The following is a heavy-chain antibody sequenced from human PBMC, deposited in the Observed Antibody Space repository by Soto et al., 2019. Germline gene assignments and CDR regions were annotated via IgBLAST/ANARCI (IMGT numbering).Heavy chain of an antibody. CDR1: GYTLTELS. V-gene: IGHV1-24*01. D-gene: IGHD6-19*01. Sequence: ASVKVSCKVSGYTLTELSMHWVRQAPGKGLEWMGGFDPEDGETIYAQKFQGRVTMTEDTSTDTAYMELSSLRSEDTAVYYCATPLAVAGTGVPIYWGQGTLVTVPS. CDR2: FDPEDGET. J-gene: IGHJ4*02. CDR3: ATPLAVAGTGVPIY.